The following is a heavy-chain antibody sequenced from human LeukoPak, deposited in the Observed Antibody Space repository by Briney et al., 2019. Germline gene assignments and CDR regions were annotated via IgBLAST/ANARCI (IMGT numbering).Heavy chain of an antibody. CDR1: GYTFTSYD. CDR2: INPNNGNT. Sequence: GASVKVSCKASGYTFTSYDITWVRQASGEGLGWMGWINPNNGNTGYAQRFQGRVTLTRDTSISTAYMELSSLRSEDTAVYYCARGFLDYDSSDYAFSYYWGQGTLVTVSS. CDR3: ARGFLDYDSSDYAFSYY. V-gene: IGHV1-8*01. J-gene: IGHJ4*02. D-gene: IGHD3-22*01.